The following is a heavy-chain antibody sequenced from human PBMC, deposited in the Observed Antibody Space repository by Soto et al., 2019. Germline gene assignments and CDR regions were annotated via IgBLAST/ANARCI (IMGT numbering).Heavy chain of an antibody. CDR1: GFTVSSNY. J-gene: IGHJ5*02. Sequence: EVQLVETGGGLIQPGGSLRLSCAASGFTVSSNYMSWVRQAPGKGLEWVSVIYSGGSTYYADSVKGRFTISRDNSKNTLYLQMNSLRAEDTAVYYCARLWYSSRPYNWFDPWGQGTLVTVSS. CDR3: ARLWYSSRPYNWFDP. CDR2: IYSGGST. V-gene: IGHV3-53*02. D-gene: IGHD6-13*01.